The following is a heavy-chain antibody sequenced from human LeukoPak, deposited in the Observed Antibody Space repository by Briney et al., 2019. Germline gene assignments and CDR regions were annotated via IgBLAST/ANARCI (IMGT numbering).Heavy chain of an antibody. CDR1: GFTFSNYW. CDR2: IKEDGGEK. CDR3: ARDLSYNKSSGGSFDY. Sequence: TGGSLRLSCAASGFTFSNYWMSWVRQAPGKGLEWVANIKEDGGEKYYVDSVKGRFTISRDNAKNSLSLQMDSVRAEDTAVYYCARDLSYNKSSGGSFDYWGQGTLVTVSS. V-gene: IGHV3-7*05. D-gene: IGHD1-14*01. J-gene: IGHJ4*02.